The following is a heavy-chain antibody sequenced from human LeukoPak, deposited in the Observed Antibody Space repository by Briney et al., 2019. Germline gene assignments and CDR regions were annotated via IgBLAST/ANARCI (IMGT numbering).Heavy chain of an antibody. V-gene: IGHV4-59*10. Sequence: SETLSLTCAVYGGSFSGYYWSWIRQPPGKGLEWIGRIYTSGSTNYNPSLKSRVTMSVDTSKNQFSLKLSSVTAADTAVYYCAREGCSGGSCYGAYYFDYWGQGTLVTVSS. CDR1: GGSFSGYY. CDR3: AREGCSGGSCYGAYYFDY. D-gene: IGHD2-15*01. J-gene: IGHJ4*02. CDR2: IYTSGST.